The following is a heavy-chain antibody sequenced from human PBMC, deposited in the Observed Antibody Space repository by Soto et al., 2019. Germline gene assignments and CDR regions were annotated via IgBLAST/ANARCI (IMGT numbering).Heavy chain of an antibody. CDR2: IYCTGNT. CDR3: ASSRCSSNRCYRGVDYYLCV. Sequence: QLQLQESGPGLVKPSETLSLSCTVSGGSISSTSYYWGWIRQPPGKGLEWIGNIYCTGNTYYNPSLKSPITVAVDPSKIQFTLRPGSGTAAAAAVYYSASSRCSSNRCYRGVDYYLCVWGEGTTPTVSS. J-gene: IGHJ6*03. CDR1: GGSISSTSYY. D-gene: IGHD2-2*01. V-gene: IGHV4-39*01.